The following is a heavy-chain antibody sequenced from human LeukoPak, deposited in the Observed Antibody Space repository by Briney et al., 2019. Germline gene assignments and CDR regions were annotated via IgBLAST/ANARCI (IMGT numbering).Heavy chain of an antibody. V-gene: IGHV4-34*01. CDR2: INHSGST. Sequence: PSETLSLTCAVYGGSFSGYYWSWIRQPPGKGLEWIGEINHSGSTNYNPSLKSRVTISVDTSKNQFSLKLSSVTAADTAVYYCARTLSSCTGGKCYTSYYYAMDVWGQGTTVTVSS. CDR3: ARTLSSCTGGKCYTSYYYAMDV. D-gene: IGHD2-15*01. J-gene: IGHJ6*02. CDR1: GGSFSGYY.